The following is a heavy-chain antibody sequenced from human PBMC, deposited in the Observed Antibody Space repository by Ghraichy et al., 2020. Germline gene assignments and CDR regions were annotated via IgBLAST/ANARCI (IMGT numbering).Heavy chain of an antibody. V-gene: IGHV3-30*18. J-gene: IGHJ6*02. CDR3: AKGSITISISYGMDV. D-gene: IGHD3-3*01. Sequence: GGSLRLSCAASGFTFSSYGMHWVRQAPGKGLEWVAVISYDGSNKYYADSVKGRFTISRDNSKNTLYLQMNSLRAEDTAVYYCAKGSITISISYGMDVWGQGTTVTVSS. CDR1: GFTFSSYG. CDR2: ISYDGSNK.